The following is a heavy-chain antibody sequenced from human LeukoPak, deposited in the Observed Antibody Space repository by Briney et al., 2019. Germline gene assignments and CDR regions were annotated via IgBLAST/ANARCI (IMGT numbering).Heavy chain of an antibody. CDR3: VRDGGVSGYDLLDY. CDR1: GFTFSNAW. Sequence: GGSLRLSCAASGFTFSNAWMTWVRQAPGKGLEWVAQINQDGSKEYYIDSVKARFSISRDNARNSLSLQMNSLRAEDTAVYYCVRDGGVSGYDLLDYWGQGTLVTVSS. D-gene: IGHD5-12*01. V-gene: IGHV3-7*01. J-gene: IGHJ4*02. CDR2: INQDGSKE.